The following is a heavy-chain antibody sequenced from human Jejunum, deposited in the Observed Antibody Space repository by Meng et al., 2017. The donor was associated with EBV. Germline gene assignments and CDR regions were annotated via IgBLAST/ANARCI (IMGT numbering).Heavy chain of an antibody. Sequence: QRQLQESGPGLVKPSETLSLPCTVSGGSVNSGNVYWSWIRQSPGKGLEWIGYIYYSGSTNYIPSLKSRVTISLDTSKNQFSLKLSSVTAADTAVYYCAGLRYSGYDRAFDYWGQGALVTVSS. CDR1: GGSVNSGNVY. V-gene: IGHV4-61*01. CDR3: AGLRYSGYDRAFDY. J-gene: IGHJ4*02. D-gene: IGHD5-12*01. CDR2: IYYSGST.